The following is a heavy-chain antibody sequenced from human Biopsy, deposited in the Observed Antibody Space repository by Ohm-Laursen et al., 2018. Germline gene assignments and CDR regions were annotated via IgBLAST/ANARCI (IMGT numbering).Heavy chain of an antibody. V-gene: IGHV1-18*01. CDR3: AKGGLSSGPLAY. CDR1: GYAFATDG. D-gene: IGHD6-19*01. J-gene: IGHJ4*02. Sequence: ASVKVSCKTSGYAFATDGITWVRQAPGQGLEWMGWVSGYNGNTNYAQKLQGRVTMTIDTSTSTVYMELRRLRSDDTAVYFCAKGGLSSGPLAYWGQGTLVTVSS. CDR2: VSGYNGNT.